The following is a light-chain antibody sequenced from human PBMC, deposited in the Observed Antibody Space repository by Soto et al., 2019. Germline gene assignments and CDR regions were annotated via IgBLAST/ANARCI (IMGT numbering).Light chain of an antibody. J-gene: IGLJ2*01. Sequence: QSALTQPASVSGSPGQSITISCTGTSSDIGGYNYVSWYQQYPGKVPKLMIFGVSDRPSGVSNRFSGSKSGTTASLTISGLQAEDEADYYCSSYKTSSTVVVFGGGTKLTVL. CDR3: SSYKTSSTVVV. CDR2: GVS. CDR1: SSDIGGYNY. V-gene: IGLV2-14*01.